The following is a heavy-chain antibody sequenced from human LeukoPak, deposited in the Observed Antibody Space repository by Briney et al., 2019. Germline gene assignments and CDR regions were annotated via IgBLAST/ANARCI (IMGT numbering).Heavy chain of an antibody. CDR1: GYTFTSYD. D-gene: IGHD2-8*01. Sequence: ASVKVSCKASGYTFTSYDINWVRQATGQGLEWMGWMNPNSGNTGYAQKFQGRVTMTRNTSISTAYMELSSLRSEDTAVYYCARNPNIVLMVYDNWFDPWGQGTLVTVSP. J-gene: IGHJ5*02. CDR2: MNPNSGNT. CDR3: ARNPNIVLMVYDNWFDP. V-gene: IGHV1-8*01.